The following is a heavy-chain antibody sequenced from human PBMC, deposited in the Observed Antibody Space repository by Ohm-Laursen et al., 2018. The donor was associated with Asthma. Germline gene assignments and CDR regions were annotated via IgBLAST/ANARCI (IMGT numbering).Heavy chain of an antibody. V-gene: IGHV3-13*01. CDR1: GFTFSSFD. D-gene: IGHD2-15*01. CDR2: IGSAGHT. J-gene: IGHJ6*02. CDR3: ARGYCSGGNCHSAITMDV. Sequence: SLRLSCTASGFTFSSFDMHWVRQVTGRGLEWVAAIGSAGHTYYPDSVRGRFTISREDAKNSLYLQMTSLRAGDTAVYYCARGYCSGGNCHSAITMDVWGQGTTVTVSS.